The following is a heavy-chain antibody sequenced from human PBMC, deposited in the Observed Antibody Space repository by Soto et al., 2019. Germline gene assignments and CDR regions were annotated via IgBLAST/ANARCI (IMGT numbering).Heavy chain of an antibody. CDR2: LSHTATNL. CDR1: GFTFSSYA. D-gene: IGHD5-12*01. Sequence: EVHLSESGGGLVQPGGSLRLSCAASGFTFSSYAMSWVRQAPGKGLQWVSALSHTATNLFYADSVRGRFTISRDNSKNTLSLRMNSLRAEDTAIYYCVKSAGDQWMFDYWGQGVLVTVSS. J-gene: IGHJ4*02. CDR3: VKSAGDQWMFDY. V-gene: IGHV3-23*01.